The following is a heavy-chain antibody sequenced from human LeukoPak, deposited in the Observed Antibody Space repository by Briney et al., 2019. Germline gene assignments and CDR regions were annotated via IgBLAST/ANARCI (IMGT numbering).Heavy chain of an antibody. D-gene: IGHD3-22*01. Sequence: ASVKVSCKASGYTFTSYYMHWVRQAPGQGLEWMGIINPSGGSTSYAQKFQGRVTMTRDTSTSTVYMELSSLRSEDTAVYYCARDDYYYDSSGYPLGFDPWGQGTLVTVSS. CDR1: GYTFTSYY. V-gene: IGHV1-46*01. CDR3: ARDDYYYDSSGYPLGFDP. CDR2: INPSGGST. J-gene: IGHJ5*02.